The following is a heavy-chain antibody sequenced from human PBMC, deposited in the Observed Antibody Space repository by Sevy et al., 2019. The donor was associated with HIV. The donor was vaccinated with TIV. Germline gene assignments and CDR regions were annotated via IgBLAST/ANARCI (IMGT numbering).Heavy chain of an antibody. V-gene: IGHV4-59*01. CDR3: ARGVVAAAGVDY. D-gene: IGHD2-15*01. CDR2: IYYSGST. Sequence: SETLSLTCTASGGSISSYYWSWIRQPPGKGLEWIGYIYYSGSTNYNPSLKSRVTISVDTSKNQVSLKLSSVTAADTAVYYCARGVVAAAGVDYWGQGTLVTVSS. J-gene: IGHJ4*02. CDR1: GGSISSYY.